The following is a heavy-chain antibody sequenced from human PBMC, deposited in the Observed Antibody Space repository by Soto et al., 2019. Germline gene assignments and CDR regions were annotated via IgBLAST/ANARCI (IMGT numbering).Heavy chain of an antibody. CDR3: ARAPGFITGTTGGSFDP. Sequence: PSETLSLTCTVSGGSISSSSYYWGWIRQPPGKGLEWIGSIYYSGSTYYNPSLKSRVTISVDTSKNQFSLKLSSVTAADTAVYYCARAPGFITGTTGGSFDPWGQGTLVTVSS. CDR2: IYYSGST. V-gene: IGHV4-39*01. D-gene: IGHD1-7*01. CDR1: GGSISSSSYY. J-gene: IGHJ5*02.